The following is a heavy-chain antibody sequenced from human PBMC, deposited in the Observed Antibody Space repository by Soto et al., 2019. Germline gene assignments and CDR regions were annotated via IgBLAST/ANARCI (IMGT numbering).Heavy chain of an antibody. CDR1: GFTFSSYW. V-gene: IGHV3-74*01. CDR2: INGGGSST. J-gene: IGHJ3*02. Sequence: GGSLRLSCAASGFTFSSYWMHWVRQAPGKGLVWVSRINGGGSSTNYADSVKGRFTISRDNAENTLYLQVNSLTVEDTAVYYCARGGSGVYAFDIWGKGTLVTVPS. D-gene: IGHD6-19*01. CDR3: ARGGSGVYAFDI.